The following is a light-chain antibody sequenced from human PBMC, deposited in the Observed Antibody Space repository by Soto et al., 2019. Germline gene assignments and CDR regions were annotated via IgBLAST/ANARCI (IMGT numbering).Light chain of an antibody. CDR3: QQYGSSPSWT. V-gene: IGKV3-20*01. CDR2: DAS. J-gene: IGKJ1*01. Sequence: EIVLTQSPGSLSLSPGERATLSCRASQSVSGSFLSWYQHKPGQAPRLLIYDASTRLTGSPDRFSGSGRGTDFTLTISRLEPEDFAVYDCQQYGSSPSWTFGQGTKVEIK. CDR1: QSVSGSF.